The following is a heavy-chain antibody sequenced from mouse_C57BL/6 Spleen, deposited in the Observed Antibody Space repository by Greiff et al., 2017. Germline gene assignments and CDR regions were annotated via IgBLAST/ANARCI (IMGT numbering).Heavy chain of an antibody. CDR2: IYPGDGDT. D-gene: IGHD1-1*01. CDR1: GYAFSSSW. J-gene: IGHJ2*01. Sequence: VQLQQSGPELVKPGASVKISCKASGYAFSSSWMNWVKQRPGKGLEWIGRIYPGDGDTNYNGKFKGKATLTADKSSSTAYMQLSRLTSEDSAVYFCARNYYGIYYFDYWGQGTTLTVSS. V-gene: IGHV1-82*01. CDR3: ARNYYGIYYFDY.